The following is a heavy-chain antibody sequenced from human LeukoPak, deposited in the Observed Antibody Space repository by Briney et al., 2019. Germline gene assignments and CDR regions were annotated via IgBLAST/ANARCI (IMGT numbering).Heavy chain of an antibody. CDR1: GFTFSSYA. Sequence: PGGSPRLSCAASGFTFSSYAMSWVRQAPGKGLEWVSAISGSGGSTYYADSVKGRFTISRDNSKNTLYLQMNSLRAEDTAVYYCVKWFRPADLRTDYWGQGTLVTVSS. CDR2: ISGSGGST. J-gene: IGHJ4*02. CDR3: VKWFRPADLRTDY. V-gene: IGHV3-23*01. D-gene: IGHD3-10*01.